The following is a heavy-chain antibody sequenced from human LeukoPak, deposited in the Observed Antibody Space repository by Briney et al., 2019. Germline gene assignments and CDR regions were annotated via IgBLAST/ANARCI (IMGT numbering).Heavy chain of an antibody. D-gene: IGHD3-10*01. V-gene: IGHV3-33*01. CDR3: ARDYYGSETHIDY. CDR2: IWYDGSNQ. J-gene: IGHJ4*02. CDR1: GFTFSNYG. Sequence: GGSLRLSCAASGFTFSNYGMHWVRQAPGKGLEWVAVIWYDGSNQYYADSVKGRFTISRDNSKNTLYLQMNSLRAEDKAVYYCARDYYGSETHIDYWGQGTLVTVSS.